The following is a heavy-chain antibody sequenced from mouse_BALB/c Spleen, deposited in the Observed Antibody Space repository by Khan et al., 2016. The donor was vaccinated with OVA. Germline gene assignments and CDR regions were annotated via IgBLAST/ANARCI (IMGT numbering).Heavy chain of an antibody. CDR2: INPDNGGS. D-gene: IGHD1-2*01. V-gene: IGHV1-18*01. CDR1: NYSFTDYT. CDR3: TRYGYGGFAY. Sequence: VRLQQSGPELVKPGDSMKISCKASNYSFTDYTMNWVKQSHGKNLEWIGLINPDNGGSNYNPKFKGKATLTVDKSSSTAYMELLSLTSEDSAVYYCTRYGYGGFAYWGQGTLVTVSA. J-gene: IGHJ3*01.